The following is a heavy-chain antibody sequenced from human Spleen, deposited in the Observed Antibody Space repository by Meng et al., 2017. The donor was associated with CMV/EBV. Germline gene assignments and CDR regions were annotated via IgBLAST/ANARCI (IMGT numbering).Heavy chain of an antibody. CDR2: INNDGSDT. CDR3: ARSYPNFYYGLDV. V-gene: IGHV3-74*01. Sequence: VSGFTCPTSWMTWFRQAPGQGLVWVSRINNDGSDTGYADSVKGRFTISRDNANNMLYLQMNSLRGEDTAVYYCARSYPNFYYGLDVWGQGTTVTVSS. J-gene: IGHJ6*02. CDR1: GFTCPTSW.